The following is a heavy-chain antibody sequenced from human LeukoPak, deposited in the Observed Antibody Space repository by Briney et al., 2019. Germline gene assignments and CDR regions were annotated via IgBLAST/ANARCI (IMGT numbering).Heavy chain of an antibody. CDR3: AKARYSSSWYSWFDP. CDR2: ISGSGGST. V-gene: IGHV3-23*01. D-gene: IGHD6-13*01. Sequence: GGSLRLSCAASGFTFSSYAVSWVRQAPGKGLEWVSAISGSGGSTYYADSVKGRFTISRDNSKNTLYLQMNSLRAEDTAVYYCAKARYSSSWYSWFDPWGQGTLVTVSS. CDR1: GFTFSSYA. J-gene: IGHJ5*02.